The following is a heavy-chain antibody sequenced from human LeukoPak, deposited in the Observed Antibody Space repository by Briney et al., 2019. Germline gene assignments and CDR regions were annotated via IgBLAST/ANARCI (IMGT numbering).Heavy chain of an antibody. Sequence: GSLRLSCAASGFTFSSYGMHWVRRPPGKGLEWIGEINHSGSTNYNPSLKSRVTISVDTSKNQFSLKLSSVTAADTAVYYCASLPHHYCSSTSCYIDYWGQGTLVTVSS. V-gene: IGHV4-34*01. J-gene: IGHJ4*02. CDR3: ASLPHHYCSSTSCYIDY. CDR2: INHSGST. CDR1: GFTFSSYG. D-gene: IGHD2-2*02.